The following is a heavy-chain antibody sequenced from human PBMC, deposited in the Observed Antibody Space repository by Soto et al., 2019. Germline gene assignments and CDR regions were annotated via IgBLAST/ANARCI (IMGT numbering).Heavy chain of an antibody. V-gene: IGHV3-23*01. CDR1: GFTFSTYA. CDR3: AKGLFSTGGFFDY. Sequence: EVQLLESGGGLVQPGGSLRLSCVASGFTFSTYAMSWVRQAPGEGLEWVSTLSGSASSAYYADSVKGCFTISRDVSKNTLYLQMNRLRGEDRAVYYCAKGLFSTGGFFDYWGQGTLVTVSS. D-gene: IGHD6-25*01. CDR2: LSGSASSA. J-gene: IGHJ4*02.